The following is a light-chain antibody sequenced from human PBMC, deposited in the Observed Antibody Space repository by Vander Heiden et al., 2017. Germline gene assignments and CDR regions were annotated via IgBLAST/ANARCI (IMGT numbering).Light chain of an antibody. CDR1: QSIRSY. CDR3: QRSDSTPRT. V-gene: IGKV1-39*01. CDR2: AVS. J-gene: IGKJ1*01. Sequence: DIQMTQSPSSLSASVGDRVTITCRASQSIRSYLNWYQQKPGKAPKLLMFAVSSLQSGVPSRFSGSGLGTDFTLTISRLQLEDFATYYCQRSDSTPRTFGQGTKVEIK.